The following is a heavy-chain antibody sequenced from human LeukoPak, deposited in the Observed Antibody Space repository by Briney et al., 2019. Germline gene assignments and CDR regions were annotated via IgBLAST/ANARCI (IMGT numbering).Heavy chain of an antibody. CDR3: ARDGEYGSGSYSTDYFDY. V-gene: IGHV1-2*02. D-gene: IGHD3-10*01. CDR1: GYTFTGYY. CDR2: INPNSGGT. J-gene: IGHJ4*02. Sequence: GASVKVSCKASGYTFTGYYMHWVRQAPGQGLEWMGWINPNSGGTNYAQKFQGRVTMTRDTSISTAYMELSRLRSDDTAVYYCARDGEYGSGSYSTDYFDYWGQGTLVTVSP.